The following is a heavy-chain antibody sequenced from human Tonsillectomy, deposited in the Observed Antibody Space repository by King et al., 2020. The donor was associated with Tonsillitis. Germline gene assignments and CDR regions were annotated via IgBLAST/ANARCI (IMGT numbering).Heavy chain of an antibody. CDR2: ISSSSSYI. V-gene: IGHV3-21*01. CDR3: ARDGCSSTSCYVDY. CDR1: GFTFSSYS. J-gene: IGHJ4*02. D-gene: IGHD2-2*01. Sequence: VQLVESGGGLVKPGGSLRLSCAASGFTFSSYSMNWVRQAPGKGLEWVSSISSSSSYIYYADSVKGRFTISRDNAKNSLYLQMNSLRAEDTAVYYCARDGCSSTSCYVDYWGQGTLVTVSS.